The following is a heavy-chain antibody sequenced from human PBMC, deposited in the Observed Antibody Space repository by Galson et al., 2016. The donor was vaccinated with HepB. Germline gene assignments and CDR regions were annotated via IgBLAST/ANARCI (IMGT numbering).Heavy chain of an antibody. CDR1: GGIFGSST. Sequence: SVKVSCKASGGIFGSSTFSWVRQAPGRGLEWMGDIISIIGTTHYAQNFQGRVTITADESTSTAYMELSSLRYDDTAVYFCARGTSQAPYYYDTTGFQNWGQGTLLTVSS. J-gene: IGHJ4*02. V-gene: IGHV1-69*13. CDR2: IISIIGTT. D-gene: IGHD3-22*01. CDR3: ARGTSQAPYYYDTTGFQN.